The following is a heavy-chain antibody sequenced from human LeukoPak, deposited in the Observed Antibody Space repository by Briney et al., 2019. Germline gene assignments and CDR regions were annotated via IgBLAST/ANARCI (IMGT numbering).Heavy chain of an antibody. V-gene: IGHV3-20*04. CDR3: ITDDYYVSGAYDPAFQH. J-gene: IGHJ1*01. CDR1: GFTFDDYG. D-gene: IGHD3-22*01. Sequence: PGGSLRLSCAASGFTFDDYGMSWVRQAPGKGLEWVSGINWNGGSTGYADSVKGRFTISRDNAKNSPYLQMNSLRAEDTAVYYCITDDYYVSGAYDPAFQHWGQGTLVTVSS. CDR2: INWNGGST.